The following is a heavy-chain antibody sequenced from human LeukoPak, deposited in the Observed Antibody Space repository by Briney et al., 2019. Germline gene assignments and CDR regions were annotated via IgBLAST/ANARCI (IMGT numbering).Heavy chain of an antibody. Sequence: ASVKVSCKASGGTFSSYAISWVRQAPGQGLEWMGGIIPIFGTANYAQKFQGRVTITADESTSTAYMELSSLRSEDTAVYYCARDKGGYQLRGFDPWGQGTLVTVSS. D-gene: IGHD2-2*01. CDR1: GGTFSSYA. V-gene: IGHV1-69*13. J-gene: IGHJ5*02. CDR2: IIPIFGTA. CDR3: ARDKGGYQLRGFDP.